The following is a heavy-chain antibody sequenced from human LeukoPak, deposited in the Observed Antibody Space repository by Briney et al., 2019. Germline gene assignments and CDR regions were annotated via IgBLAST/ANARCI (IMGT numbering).Heavy chain of an antibody. D-gene: IGHD3-10*01. V-gene: IGHV4-59*01. CDR3: ARGSGSFDF. CDR1: GGSINNYS. CDR2: IYYIGST. J-gene: IGHJ3*01. Sequence: SETLSLTCTVSGGSINNYSWGWIRQPPGKGLEWIANIYYIGSTNYNPSLKSRVTISLDTSKTQFSLKLCFVTAADTAVYFCARGSGSFDFWGQGTMVTVSS.